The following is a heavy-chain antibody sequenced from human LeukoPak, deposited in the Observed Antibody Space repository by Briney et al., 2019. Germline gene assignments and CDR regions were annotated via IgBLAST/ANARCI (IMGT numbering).Heavy chain of an antibody. CDR2: IRVRSNYI. CDR1: GYTFSSYS. CDR3: VRLRRNSDTSGFYYYYDF. D-gene: IGHD3-22*01. J-gene: IGHJ4*02. Sequence: PGGSLRLSCVASGYTFSSYSINWVRHPPGKGLEWVSSIRVRSNYIYYADSVRGRFSISRDDARDSLYLQMNSLRAEDTAVYFCVRLRRNSDTSGFYYYYDFWGQGTLVTVSS. V-gene: IGHV3-21*01.